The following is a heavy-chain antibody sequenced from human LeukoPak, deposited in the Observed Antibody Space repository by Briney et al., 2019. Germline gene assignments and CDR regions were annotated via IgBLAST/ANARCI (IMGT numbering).Heavy chain of an antibody. Sequence: ASVKVSCKTSGYTFTNYGISWVRPAPGQGLEWMGWISGYNGKTNYVQKFRGRVAMTADTSTSTVYMELRSLRSDDTAVYYCARDIATVQHQDWGQGTLVTVSS. CDR1: GYTFTNYG. CDR3: ARDIATVQHQD. V-gene: IGHV1-18*01. D-gene: IGHD1-1*01. CDR2: ISGYNGKT. J-gene: IGHJ4*02.